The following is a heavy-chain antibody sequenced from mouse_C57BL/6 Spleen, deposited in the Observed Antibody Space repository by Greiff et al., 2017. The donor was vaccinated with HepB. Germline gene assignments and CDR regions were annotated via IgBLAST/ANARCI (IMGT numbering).Heavy chain of an antibody. CDR2: INYDGSST. Sequence: EVQVVESEGGLVQPGSSMKLSCTASGFTFSDYYMAWVRQVPEKGLEWVANINYDGSSTYYLDSLKSRFIISRDNAKNILYLQMSSLKSEDTATYYCARDASDYGSSSPWYFDVWGTGTTVTVSS. D-gene: IGHD1-1*01. CDR3: ARDASDYGSSSPWYFDV. J-gene: IGHJ1*03. CDR1: GFTFSDYY. V-gene: IGHV5-16*01.